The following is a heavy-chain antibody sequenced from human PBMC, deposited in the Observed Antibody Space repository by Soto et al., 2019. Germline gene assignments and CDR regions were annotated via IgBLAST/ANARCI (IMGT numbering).Heavy chain of an antibody. V-gene: IGHV3-48*01. Sequence: EVQLVESGGGLVQPGGSLRLSCAASGFTFSLYSMSWVRQAPGKGLEWVSYISRSSTGIHYADSVKGRFTISRDDATNSMQLQMNSVRAGDTAVYSCARAVTWGLDVWGQGTTVSISS. CDR2: ISRSSTGI. CDR1: GFTFSLYS. CDR3: ARAVTWGLDV. D-gene: IGHD3-10*01. J-gene: IGHJ6*02.